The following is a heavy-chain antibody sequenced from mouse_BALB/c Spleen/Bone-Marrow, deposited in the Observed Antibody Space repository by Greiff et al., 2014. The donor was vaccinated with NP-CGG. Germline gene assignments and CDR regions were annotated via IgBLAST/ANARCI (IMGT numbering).Heavy chain of an antibody. CDR2: IRNKANGYTT. J-gene: IGHJ3*01. V-gene: IGHV7-3*02. CDR3: ATGWFAY. Sequence: EVQLVESXGGLVQPGGSLRLSCATSGFTFTDYYMSWVRQPPGKALEWLGFIRNKANGYTTEYSASVKGRFTISRDNSQSILYLQMNTLRAEDSATYYCATGWFAYWGQGTLVTVSA. CDR1: GFTFTDYY.